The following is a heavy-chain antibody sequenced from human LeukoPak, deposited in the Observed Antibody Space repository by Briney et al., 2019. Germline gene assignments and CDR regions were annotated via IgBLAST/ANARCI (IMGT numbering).Heavy chain of an antibody. V-gene: IGHV3-48*03. J-gene: IGHJ6*03. CDR3: ARGGGWLRLEYYMDV. CDR2: ISSSGSTI. Sequence: PGGSLRLSCAASGFTFSSYEMNWVRQAPGKGLEWVSYISSSGSTIYYADSVKGRFTISRDNAKNSLYLQMNSLRSEDTAVYYCARGGGWLRLEYYMDVWGKGTTVTVSS. CDR1: GFTFSSYE. D-gene: IGHD5-12*01.